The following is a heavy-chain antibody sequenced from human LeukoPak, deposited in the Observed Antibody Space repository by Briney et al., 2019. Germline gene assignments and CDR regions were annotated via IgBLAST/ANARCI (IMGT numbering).Heavy chain of an antibody. CDR1: GYTFTSYG. J-gene: IGHJ6*03. Sequence: ASVKVSCKASGYTFTSYGISWVRQAPGQGLEWMGWISAYNGNTNYAQKLQGRVTMTTDTSTSTAYMELRSLRSDDTAVYYCATVGYGSGRPHYYYYYYMDVWGKGTTVTISS. D-gene: IGHD3-10*01. CDR3: ATVGYGSGRPHYYYYYYMDV. CDR2: ISAYNGNT. V-gene: IGHV1-18*01.